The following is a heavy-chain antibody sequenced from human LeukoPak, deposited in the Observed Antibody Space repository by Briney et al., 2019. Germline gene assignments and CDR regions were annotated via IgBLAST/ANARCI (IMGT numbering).Heavy chain of an antibody. D-gene: IGHD1-1*01. CDR1: GFTFSSYA. Sequence: GGSLRLSCAASGFTFSSYAMSWVRQAPGKGLEWVSAISGSGGSTYYADSVKGRFTISRDNSKNTLYLQMNSLRAEDTAVYYCAPSPRADDLGGFDYWGQGTLVTVSS. V-gene: IGHV3-23*01. CDR2: ISGSGGST. CDR3: APSPRADDLGGFDY. J-gene: IGHJ4*02.